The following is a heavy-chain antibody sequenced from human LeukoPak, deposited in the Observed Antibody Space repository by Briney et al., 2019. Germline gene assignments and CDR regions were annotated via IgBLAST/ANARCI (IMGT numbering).Heavy chain of an antibody. D-gene: IGHD3-3*01. J-gene: IGHJ2*01. CDR1: GGSMSGHY. CDR3: ARKNFYPNWFFDV. V-gene: IGHV4-59*08. Sequence: SESLSLTCIVSGGSMSGHYWNWIRQSPGKPLEWIGYVYDSGDTNYNPALKSRVTISLATSKNQLSLRLMSVTATDTALYFCARKNFYPNWFFDVWGRGTLVTVSS. CDR2: VYDSGDT.